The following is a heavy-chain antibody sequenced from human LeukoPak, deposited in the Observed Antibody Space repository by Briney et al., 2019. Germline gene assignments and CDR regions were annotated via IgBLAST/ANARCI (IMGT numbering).Heavy chain of an antibody. CDR2: INQDGSEK. V-gene: IGHV3-7*01. CDR3: ARERDGRFFDY. CDR1: GLTFRSYW. J-gene: IGHJ4*02. Sequence: GGCLRLSCAVSGLTFRSYWMSWVRQAPGKGLEWVANINQDGSEKYFVDSVKGRFTTSRDNAKNSLHLQMNTLRAEDTAVYYCARERDGRFFDYWGQGTLVTVSS. D-gene: IGHD5-24*01.